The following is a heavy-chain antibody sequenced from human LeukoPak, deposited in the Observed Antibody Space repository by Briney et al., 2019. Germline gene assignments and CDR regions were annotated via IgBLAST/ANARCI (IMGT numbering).Heavy chain of an antibody. V-gene: IGHV1-2*02. CDR2: INPNSGGT. Sequence: ASVKVSCKASGYTFTGYYMHWVRQAPGQGLEWMGWINPNSGGTNYAQKFQGRVTMTRDTSISTAYMGLNRLRSDDTAVYYCARDRDYGSGIFDYWGQGTLVTVSS. CDR1: GYTFTGYY. CDR3: ARDRDYGSGIFDY. D-gene: IGHD3-10*01. J-gene: IGHJ4*02.